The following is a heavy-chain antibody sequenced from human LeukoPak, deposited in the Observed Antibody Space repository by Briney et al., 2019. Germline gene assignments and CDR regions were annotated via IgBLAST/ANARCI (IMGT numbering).Heavy chain of an antibody. CDR2: TYYRSKWYD. J-gene: IGHJ6*03. CDR1: GDSVSSNSAA. CDR3: ARGRGRVYGDLAARGYYYYYMDV. D-gene: IGHD4-17*01. Sequence: SQTLSLTCAISGDSVSSNSAAWNWIRHSPARGLEWLGRTYYRSKWYDDYAVSVRGRITINPDTSKNQFSLQLNSLSPEDTAVYYCARGRGRVYGDLAARGYYYYYMDVWGKGTTVTVSS. V-gene: IGHV6-1*01.